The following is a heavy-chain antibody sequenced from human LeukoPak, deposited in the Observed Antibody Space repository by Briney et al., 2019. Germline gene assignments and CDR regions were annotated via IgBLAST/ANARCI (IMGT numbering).Heavy chain of an antibody. J-gene: IGHJ4*02. CDR3: AKVIAADGIHYSDY. CDR1: GYTFTNYG. Sequence: ASVKVSCKASGYTFTNYGISWVRQAPGQGLEWMGWISAYNGNTNYAQKLQGRVTMTTDTSTSTAYMELRSLTSDDTAVYYCAKVIAADGIHYSDYWGQGTLVTVSS. V-gene: IGHV1-18*01. CDR2: ISAYNGNT. D-gene: IGHD6-13*01.